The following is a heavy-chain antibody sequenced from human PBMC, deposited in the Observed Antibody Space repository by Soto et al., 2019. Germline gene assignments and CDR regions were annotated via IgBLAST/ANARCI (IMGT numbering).Heavy chain of an antibody. D-gene: IGHD5-18*01. Sequence: PSETLSLTCTVSGGSISSGGYYWSWIRQHPGKGLERIGYIYYSGSTYYNPSLKSRVTISVDTSTNQFSLKLSSVTAADTSVYYCARVRWLSGYGDFDYWGQGTLVTVSS. J-gene: IGHJ4*02. V-gene: IGHV4-31*03. CDR2: IYYSGST. CDR1: GGSISSGGYY. CDR3: ARVRWLSGYGDFDY.